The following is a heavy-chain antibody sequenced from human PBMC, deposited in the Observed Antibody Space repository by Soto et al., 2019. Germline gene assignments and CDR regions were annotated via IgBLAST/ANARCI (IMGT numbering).Heavy chain of an antibody. CDR3: AKDRASQSGRYYYGMDV. CDR2: ISYDGSSQ. Sequence: QVQLVESGGGDVQPGRSLRLSCAASGFTFSKYGMHWVRQVPGKGLEWVAAISYDGSSQHFADSVKGRFTISRANSGNTLYLHMNSLTTEDTALYYCAKDRASQSGRYYYGMDVWGQGTTVTVSS. J-gene: IGHJ6*02. CDR1: GFTFSKYG. V-gene: IGHV3-30*18. D-gene: IGHD3-10*01.